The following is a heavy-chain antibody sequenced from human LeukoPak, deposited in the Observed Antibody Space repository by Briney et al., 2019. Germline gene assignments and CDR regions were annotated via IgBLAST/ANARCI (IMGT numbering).Heavy chain of an antibody. CDR2: INHSGST. V-gene: IGHV4-39*07. Sequence: SETLSLTCTVSGGSISSSSYYWGWIRQPPGKGLEWIGEINHSGSTNYNPSLKSRVTISVDTSKNQFSLKLSSVTAADTAVYYCARSYSSSWYEGGVYYWGQGTLVTVSS. CDR3: ARSYSSSWYEGGVYY. CDR1: GGSISSSSYY. J-gene: IGHJ4*02. D-gene: IGHD6-13*01.